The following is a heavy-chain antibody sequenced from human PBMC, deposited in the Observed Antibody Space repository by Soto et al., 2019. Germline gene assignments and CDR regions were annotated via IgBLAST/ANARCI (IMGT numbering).Heavy chain of an antibody. CDR1: GFRFSVSY. J-gene: IGHJ4*02. CDR3: STNPRMIDD. V-gene: IGHV3-11*05. CDR2: INGDSTDI. Sequence: QVQLVAAGGGVVKPGGSLTLSCAASGFRFSVSYMTWVRQAPGKGLEWLLYINGDSTDINYAASVRGRFTIFRDNSKNSLFLQMDSLRAEDTAFYYCSTNPRMIDDWGQGTLVTVSS.